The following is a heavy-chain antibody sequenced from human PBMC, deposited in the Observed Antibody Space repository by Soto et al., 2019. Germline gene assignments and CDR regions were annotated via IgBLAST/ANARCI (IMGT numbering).Heavy chain of an antibody. D-gene: IGHD6-6*01. CDR2: IIPIFGTA. Sequence: GASVKVSCKASGGTFSSYAISWVRQAPGQGLEWMGGIIPIFGTANYAQKFQGRVTITADESTSTAYMELSSLRSEDTAVYYCAREGHSSSSGGWFDPWGQGTLVTSPQ. CDR1: GGTFSSYA. V-gene: IGHV1-69*13. CDR3: AREGHSSSSGGWFDP. J-gene: IGHJ5*02.